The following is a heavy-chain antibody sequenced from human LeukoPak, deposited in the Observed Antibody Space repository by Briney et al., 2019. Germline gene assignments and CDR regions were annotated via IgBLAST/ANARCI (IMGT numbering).Heavy chain of an antibody. CDR1: GGSFSGYY. D-gene: IGHD6-19*01. Sequence: SETLSLTCAVYGGSFSGYYWSWIRQPPGKGLEWIGEINHSGSTNYNPSLKSRVTISVDTSKNQFSLKLSSVTAADTAVYYCASSSGRGAFDIWGEETMVTVSS. J-gene: IGHJ3*02. CDR3: ASSSGRGAFDI. CDR2: INHSGST. V-gene: IGHV4-34*01.